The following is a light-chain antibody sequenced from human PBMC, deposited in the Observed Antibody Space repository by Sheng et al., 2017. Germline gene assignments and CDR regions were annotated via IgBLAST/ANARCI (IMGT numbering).Light chain of an antibody. Sequence: DIWMTQSPSTLSASVGDRVTITCRTSQSINRWLAWYQQKPGQAPRLLIYKASNLGFGVPSRFSGSGSGTEFTLTISNLQPDDFATYYCQQYDNYWTFGQGTKVEIK. V-gene: IGKV1-5*03. J-gene: IGKJ1*01. CDR3: QQYDNYWT. CDR1: QSINRW. CDR2: KAS.